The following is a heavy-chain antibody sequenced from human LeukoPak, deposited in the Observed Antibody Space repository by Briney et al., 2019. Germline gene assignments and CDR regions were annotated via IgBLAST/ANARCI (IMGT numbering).Heavy chain of an antibody. CDR3: ARGDAFDI. CDR1: GSTFTSYY. V-gene: IGHV3-53*04. Sequence: PGGSLKISCAASGSTFTSYYMSWVRQAPGKGLEWVSVFYSGGRTYYADSVKGRFTISRQNSKNTLYLQMNSLRAEDTAVYYCARGDAFDIWGQGTMVTVSS. J-gene: IGHJ3*02. CDR2: FYSGGRT.